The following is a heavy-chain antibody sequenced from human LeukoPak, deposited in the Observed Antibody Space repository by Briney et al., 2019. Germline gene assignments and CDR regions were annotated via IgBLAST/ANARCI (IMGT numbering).Heavy chain of an antibody. V-gene: IGHV1-18*01. J-gene: IGHJ4*02. CDR3: ARLRLGELSLGFDY. Sequence: ASVKVSCKASGYTFTNYAISWVRQAPGQGLEWMGWISAYNGDKKDSQRLQGRVTMTTDTPTSTAYMELRSLISDDTAVYYCARLRLGELSLGFDYWGQGTLVTVSS. CDR2: ISAYNGDK. CDR1: GYTFTNYA. D-gene: IGHD3-16*02.